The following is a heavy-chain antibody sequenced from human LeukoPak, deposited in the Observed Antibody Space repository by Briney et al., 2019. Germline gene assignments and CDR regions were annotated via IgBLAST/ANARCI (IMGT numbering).Heavy chain of an antibody. Sequence: GGSLRLSCAASGFTFSTYSMNWVRQAPGKGQEWVSSISSSGTYIYYADSVKGRFTISRDNAKNSLYLQMNSLRAEDTAVYYCARDPGYRGYDYDSVYFDYWGQGTLVTVSS. D-gene: IGHD5-12*01. J-gene: IGHJ4*02. V-gene: IGHV3-21*01. CDR2: ISSSGTYI. CDR1: GFTFSTYS. CDR3: ARDPGYRGYDYDSVYFDY.